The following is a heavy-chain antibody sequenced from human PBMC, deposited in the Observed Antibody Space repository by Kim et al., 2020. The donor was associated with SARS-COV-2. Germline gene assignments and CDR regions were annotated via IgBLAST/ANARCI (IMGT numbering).Heavy chain of an antibody. D-gene: IGHD3-10*01. J-gene: IGHJ6*02. CDR1: GFTFSSCA. V-gene: IGHV3-30-3*01. Sequence: GGSLRLSCAASGFTFSSCAIHWVRQAPGKGLEWVAVISYDGSNKNYADSVKGRFTISRDNSKNTLYLQMNSLRAEDTALYYCARAPWSRLRGLTYSYYGMAAWDQGTTVAVSS. CDR3: ARAPWSRLRGLTYSYYGMAA. CDR2: ISYDGSNK.